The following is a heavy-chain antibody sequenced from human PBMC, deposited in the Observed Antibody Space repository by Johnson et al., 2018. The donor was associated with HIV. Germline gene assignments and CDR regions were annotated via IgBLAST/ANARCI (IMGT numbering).Heavy chain of an antibody. D-gene: IGHD6-6*01. V-gene: IGHV3-33*06. CDR1: GFTFSSYG. J-gene: IGHJ3*02. CDR3: AKDLSIAARPAAFDI. CDR2: IWYDGSNK. Sequence: QVQLVESGGGVVQPGRSLRLSCAASGFTFSSYGMHWVRQAPGKGLEWVAVIWYDGSNKYYADSVKGRFTISRDNSKNTLYLQMNSLRAEDTAVYYCAKDLSIAARPAAFDIWGQGTRVTVSS.